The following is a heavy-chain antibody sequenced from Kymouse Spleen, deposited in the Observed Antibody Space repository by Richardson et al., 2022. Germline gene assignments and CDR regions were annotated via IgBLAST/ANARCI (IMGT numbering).Heavy chain of an antibody. CDR3: ARTYYYGSGSYYNLDYYGMDV. Sequence: QVQLQQWGAGLLKPSETLSLTCAVYGGSFSGYYWSWIRQPPGKGLEWIGEINHSGSTNYNPSLKSRVTISVDTSKNQFSLKLSSVTAADTAVYYCARTYYYGSGSYYNLDYYGMDVWGQGTTVTVSS. CDR1: GGSFSGYY. D-gene: IGHD3-10*01. CDR2: INHSGST. J-gene: IGHJ6*02. V-gene: IGHV4-34*01.